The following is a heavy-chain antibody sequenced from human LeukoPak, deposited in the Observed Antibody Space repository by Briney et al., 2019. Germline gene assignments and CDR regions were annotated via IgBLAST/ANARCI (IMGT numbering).Heavy chain of an antibody. CDR1: GDSISSTDYY. CDR2: IYYTGST. V-gene: IGHV4-39*07. D-gene: IGHD2-2*01. CDR3: ARDSCSRTSCRRKFDS. Sequence: SETLSLTCTVSGDSISSTDYYWGWVRQPPGKGLEWIGSIYYTGSTFYNPSLKSRVTTSVETSKIQFSLKLISVTAADTAVYYCARDSCSRTSCRRKFDSWGQGTLVTVSS. J-gene: IGHJ4*02.